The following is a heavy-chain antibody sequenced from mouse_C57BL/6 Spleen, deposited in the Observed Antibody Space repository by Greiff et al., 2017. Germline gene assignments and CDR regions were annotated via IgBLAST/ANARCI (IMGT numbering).Heavy chain of an antibody. CDR1: GFTFSDAW. V-gene: IGHV6-6*01. D-gene: IGHD2-2*01. CDR2: IRNKANNHAT. Sequence: DVQLQESGGGLVQPGGSMKLSCAASGFTFSDAWMAWVRQSPEKGLEWVAEIRNKANNHATYYAESVKGRFTISRDDSKSSVYLQMNSLRAEATAIYYCTRPGYGEAYFDVWGTGTTVTVSS. J-gene: IGHJ1*03. CDR3: TRPGYGEAYFDV.